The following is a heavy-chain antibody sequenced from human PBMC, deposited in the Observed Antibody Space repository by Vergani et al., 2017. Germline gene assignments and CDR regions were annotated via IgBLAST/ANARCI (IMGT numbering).Heavy chain of an antibody. CDR2: ISGSGGST. CDR3: AKDPFREWELLGVYYFDY. Sequence: EVQRGETGGGLVQPGGSLRLSCAASGFTFSSYAMSWVRQAPGKGLEWVSAISGSGGSTYYADSVKGRFTISRDNSKNTLYLQMNSLRAEDTAVYYCAKDPFREWELLGVYYFDYWGQGTLVTVSS. CDR1: GFTFSSYA. V-gene: IGHV3-23*04. D-gene: IGHD1-26*01. J-gene: IGHJ4*02.